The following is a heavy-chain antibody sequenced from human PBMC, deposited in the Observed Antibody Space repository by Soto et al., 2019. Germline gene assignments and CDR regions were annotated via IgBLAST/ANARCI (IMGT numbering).Heavy chain of an antibody. CDR2: IDNGGTNT. J-gene: IGHJ3*02. CDR1: GYNFGGFW. V-gene: IGHV3-74*01. Sequence: GGSLRLSCAGSGYNFGGFWMHWVRQAPGEGLVWVSRIDNGGTNTVYADAVKGRFTISRDNAKNTLYLQMNSLRAEDTAVYYCAKDRGGPDAFNIWGQGTMVTVSS. CDR3: AKDRGGPDAFNI. D-gene: IGHD3-10*01.